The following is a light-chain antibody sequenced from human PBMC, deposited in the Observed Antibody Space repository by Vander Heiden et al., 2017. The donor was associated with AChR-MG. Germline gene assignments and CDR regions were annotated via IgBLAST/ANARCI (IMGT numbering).Light chain of an antibody. CDR3: QKYNSDPRT. CDR2: KAS. V-gene: IGKV1-5*03. Sequence: DIQKTQSPSTLSASVGDRVTITCRASQSISSWLAWYQQKPGKAPKLLIYKASSLESGVPSRFSGSGSGTEFTLTISSLQPDDFATYYCQKYNSDPRTFGQGTKVEIK. J-gene: IGKJ1*01. CDR1: QSISSW.